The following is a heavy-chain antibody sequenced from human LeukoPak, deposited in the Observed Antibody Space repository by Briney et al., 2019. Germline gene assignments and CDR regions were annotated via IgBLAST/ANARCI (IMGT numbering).Heavy chain of an antibody. CDR3: ARESIVGATSHFDY. CDR2: ISSSGGST. J-gene: IGHJ4*02. CDR1: GFTFSSYA. Sequence: PGGSLRLSCAASGFTFSSYAMHWVRQAPGKGLEYVSAISSSGGSTYYANSVKGRFTISRDNSKNTLYLQMGSLRAEDMAVYYCARESIVGATSHFDYWGQGALVTVSS. V-gene: IGHV3-64*01. D-gene: IGHD1-26*01.